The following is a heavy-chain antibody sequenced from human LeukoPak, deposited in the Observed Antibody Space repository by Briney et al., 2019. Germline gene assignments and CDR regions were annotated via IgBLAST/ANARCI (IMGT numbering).Heavy chain of an antibody. CDR1: GGSFSGYY. CDR2: INHSGST. D-gene: IGHD3/OR15-3a*01. CDR3: ARQTGSGLFILP. J-gene: IGHJ4*02. V-gene: IGHV4-34*01. Sequence: ESSGTLSLTCAVYGGSFSGYYWSWIRQPPGKGLEWIGEINHSGSTNYNPSLKSRVTISVDTSKNQFSLKLSSVTAADTAVYYCARQTGSGLFILPGGQGTLVTVSS.